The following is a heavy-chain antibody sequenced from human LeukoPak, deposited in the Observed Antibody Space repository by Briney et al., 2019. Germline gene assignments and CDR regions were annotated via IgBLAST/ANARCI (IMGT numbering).Heavy chain of an antibody. D-gene: IGHD3-10*01. CDR2: IWYDGSNK. V-gene: IGHV3-33*01. J-gene: IGHJ4*02. CDR1: GFSFSSCG. CDR3: ARTNTMVQGVIIEPLDY. Sequence: KPGRSLRLSCAASGFSFSSCGMHWVRQTPGKGLEWVAFIWYDGSNKYYADSVKGRFTISRGNSKNTLYLQMNSLGAEDTAVYYCARTNTMVQGVIIEPLDYWGQGTLVTVSS.